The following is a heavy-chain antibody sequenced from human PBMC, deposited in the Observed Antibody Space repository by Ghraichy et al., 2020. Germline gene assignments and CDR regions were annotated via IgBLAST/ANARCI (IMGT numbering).Heavy chain of an antibody. CDR1: GDSVSSDSAA. V-gene: IGHV6-1*01. Sequence: SQTLSLTCAISGDSVSSDSAAWNWIRQSPSRGLEWLGRTFYMSKWYNEYAVSVKSRITIKPDTSKNQFSLYLNSVTPEDTAVYFCGRWDHSRRYFDYWGQGSLVTVSS. CDR3: GRWDHSRRYFDY. J-gene: IGHJ4*02. D-gene: IGHD1-26*01. CDR2: TFYMSKWYN.